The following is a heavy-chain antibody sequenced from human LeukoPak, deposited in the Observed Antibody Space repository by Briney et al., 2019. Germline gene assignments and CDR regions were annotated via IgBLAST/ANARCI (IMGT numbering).Heavy chain of an antibody. CDR3: ARDPDDDYGDYSGYFDY. V-gene: IGHV4-59*12. CDR2: IYYSGST. Sequence: SETLSLTCTVSGGSISSYYWSWIRQPPGKGLEWIGYIYYSGSTNYNPSLKSRVTMSVDTSKNQFSLKLSSVTAADTAVYYCARDPDDDYGDYSGYFDYWGQGTLVTVSS. CDR1: GGSISSYY. J-gene: IGHJ4*02. D-gene: IGHD4-17*01.